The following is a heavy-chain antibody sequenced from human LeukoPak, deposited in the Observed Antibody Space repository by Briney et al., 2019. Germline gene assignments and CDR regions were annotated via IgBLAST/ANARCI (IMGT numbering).Heavy chain of an antibody. CDR1: GCRFTSYW. Sequence: GGALKIFFRGSGCRFTSYWIGWVRRMPGKGLEWMGIIYPGDSDTRYSPSFQGQVTIPADKSISTAYLQWSSLKASDTAMYYCARRSSGRNWFDPWGQGTLVTVSS. D-gene: IGHD6-19*01. J-gene: IGHJ5*02. CDR2: IYPGDSDT. V-gene: IGHV5-51*01. CDR3: ARRSSGRNWFDP.